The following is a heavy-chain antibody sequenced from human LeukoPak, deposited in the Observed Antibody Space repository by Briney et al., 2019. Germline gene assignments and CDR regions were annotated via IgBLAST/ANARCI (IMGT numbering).Heavy chain of an antibody. CDR3: ARGASYYYGMDV. CDR2: IYSGGST. Sequence: GGSLRLSCAASGFTVSSNYMSWVRQAPGKGLEWVSVIYSGGSTYYADSVKGRFTISRDNSKNTLYLQMNSLRAEDTAVYSCARGASYYYGMDVWGQGTTVTVSS. J-gene: IGHJ6*02. CDR1: GFTVSSNY. V-gene: IGHV3-66*01.